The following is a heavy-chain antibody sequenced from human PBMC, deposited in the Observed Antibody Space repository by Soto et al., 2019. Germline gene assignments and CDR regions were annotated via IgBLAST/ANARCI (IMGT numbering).Heavy chain of an antibody. CDR3: ARDFVKYYYGSAPFDP. D-gene: IGHD3-10*01. Sequence: ASVKVSCKASGYTFTSYAMHWARQAPGQRLEWMGWINAGNGNTKYSQKFQGRVTITRDTSASTAYMELSSLRSEDTAVYYCARDFVKYYYGSAPFDPWGQGTLVTVSS. J-gene: IGHJ5*02. V-gene: IGHV1-3*01. CDR2: INAGNGNT. CDR1: GYTFTSYA.